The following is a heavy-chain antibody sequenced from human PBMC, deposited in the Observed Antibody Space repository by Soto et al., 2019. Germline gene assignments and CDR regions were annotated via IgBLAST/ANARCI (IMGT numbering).Heavy chain of an antibody. J-gene: IGHJ2*01. D-gene: IGHD3-22*01. CDR2: IYYSGST. V-gene: IGHV4-31*03. CDR3: ARTITMIDFPWYLDL. CDR1: GGSISSGGYY. Sequence: SETLSLTCTVSGGSISSGGYYWSWIRQHPGKGLEWIGYIYYSGSTYYNPSLKSRVTISVDTSKNQFSLKLSSVTAADTAVYYCARTITMIDFPWYLDLWGRGTLVTVSS.